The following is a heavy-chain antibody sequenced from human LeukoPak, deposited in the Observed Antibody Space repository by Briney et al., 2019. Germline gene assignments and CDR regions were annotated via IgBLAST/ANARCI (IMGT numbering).Heavy chain of an antibody. V-gene: IGHV1-18*01. CDR2: ISAYNGNT. J-gene: IGHJ6*03. CDR3: ARENCSGGSCYSIYYYYYMDV. D-gene: IGHD2-15*01. CDR1: GYTFTSYG. Sequence: ASVKVSCKASGYTFTSYGISWVRQAPGQGLEWMGWISAYNGNTNYAQKLQGRVTMTTDTSTSTAYMELRSLRSDDTAVYYCARENCSGGSCYSIYYYYYMDVWGKGTTVTVSS.